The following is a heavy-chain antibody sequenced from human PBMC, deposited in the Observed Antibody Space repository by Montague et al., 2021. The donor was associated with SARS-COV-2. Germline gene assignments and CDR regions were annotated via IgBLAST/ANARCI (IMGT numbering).Heavy chain of an antibody. V-gene: IGHV3-48*03. D-gene: IGHD2-21*01. CDR2: GGSTK. J-gene: IGHJ6*02. Sequence: GGSTKXYTDSVKGRFTISRDNAKNSLYLQMNSLRVEDTAIYYCVRDRDWDDWCGMDVWGQGTTVTGSS. CDR3: VRDRDWDDWCGMDV.